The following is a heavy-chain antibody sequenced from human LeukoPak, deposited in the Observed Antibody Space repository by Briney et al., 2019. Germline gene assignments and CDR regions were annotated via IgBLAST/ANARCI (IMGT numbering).Heavy chain of an antibody. D-gene: IGHD3-22*01. CDR3: ARVSGRLIVGP. V-gene: IGHV1-8*01. CDR2: MNPNSGNT. CDR1: GFTFTSYD. J-gene: IGHJ5*02. Sequence: ASVTVSCKASGFTFTSYDINWVRQASGQGLEWMGWMNPNSGNTGYAQKFQGRVTMTRNTSISTAYMELSSLRSEDTAVYYCARVSGRLIVGPWGQGTLVTVSS.